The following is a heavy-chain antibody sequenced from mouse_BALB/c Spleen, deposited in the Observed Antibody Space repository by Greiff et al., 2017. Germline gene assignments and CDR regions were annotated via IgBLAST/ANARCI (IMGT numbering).Heavy chain of an antibody. CDR2: IFPGTGTT. D-gene: IGHD2-3*01. CDR3: AEYDCYAYWYFDV. J-gene: IGHJ1*01. CDR1: GYTFTSYW. Sequence: QVQLKESGAELVKPGASVKLSCKTSGYTFTSYWIQWVKQRPGQGLGWIGEIFPGTGTTYYNEKFKGKATLTIDTSSSTAYMQLSSLTSEDSAVYVCAEYDCYAYWYFDVWGEGTTVTVAS. V-gene: IGHV1S132*01.